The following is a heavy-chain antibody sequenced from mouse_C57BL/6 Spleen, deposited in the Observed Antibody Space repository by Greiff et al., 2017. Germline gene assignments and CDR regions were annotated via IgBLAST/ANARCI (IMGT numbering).Heavy chain of an antibody. CDR1: GYTFTSYW. CDR2: IDPNSGGT. V-gene: IGHV1-72*01. Sequence: QVQLKQPGAELVKPGASVKLSCKASGYTFTSYWMHWVKQRPGRGLEWIGRIDPNSGGTKYNEKFKSKATLTVDKPSSPAYMQLSSLTSEDSAVYECARGDYGPSWFAYWGQGTLVTVSA. D-gene: IGHD1-1*01. J-gene: IGHJ3*01. CDR3: ARGDYGPSWFAY.